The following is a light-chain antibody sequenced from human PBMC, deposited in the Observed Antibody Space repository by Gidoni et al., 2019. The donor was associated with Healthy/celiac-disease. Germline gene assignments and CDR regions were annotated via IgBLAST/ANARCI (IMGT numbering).Light chain of an antibody. Sequence: AIQMTQSPSSLSASVGDRVTITCRASQGIRNDLGWYQQKPGKAPKLLIYAAYSLQSGVPSRFSRSGSGTDFTLTISSLHPEDFATYYCLQDYNYPRTFGQRTKVEIK. V-gene: IGKV1-6*01. CDR1: QGIRND. J-gene: IGKJ1*01. CDR3: LQDYNYPRT. CDR2: AAY.